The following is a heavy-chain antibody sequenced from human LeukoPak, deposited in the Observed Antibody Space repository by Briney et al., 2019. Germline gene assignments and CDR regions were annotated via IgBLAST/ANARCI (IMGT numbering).Heavy chain of an antibody. CDR1: GFTVSSNY. J-gene: IGHJ4*02. CDR2: IYSGGST. CDR3: ARDVVGATYFD. Sequence: GGSLRLSCAASGFTVSSNYMIWVRQAPGKGLEWVSIIYSGGSTSYADSVKGRFTISRDNSKNTLYLQMNSLRAEDTAVYYCARDVVGATYFDWGQGTLVTVSS. V-gene: IGHV3-53*01. D-gene: IGHD1-26*01.